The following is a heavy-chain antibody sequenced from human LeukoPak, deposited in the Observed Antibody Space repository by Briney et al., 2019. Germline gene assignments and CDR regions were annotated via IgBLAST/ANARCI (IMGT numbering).Heavy chain of an antibody. V-gene: IGHV3-7*01. CDR1: GFTFSDYW. CDR3: ARGHLDP. J-gene: IGHJ5*02. Sequence: GGSLRLSCAASGFTFSDYWTNWIRQAPGKGLEWVARIMKDGNEKYYVESIKGRFTISRDNAKNALYLQMNGLRAEDTGVYYCARGHLDPWGQGTLVTVSS. CDR2: IMKDGNEK.